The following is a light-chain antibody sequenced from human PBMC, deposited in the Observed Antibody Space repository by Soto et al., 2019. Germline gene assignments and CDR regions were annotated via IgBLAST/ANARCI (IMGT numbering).Light chain of an antibody. V-gene: IGKV3-15*01. J-gene: IGKJ5*01. CDR2: GAS. CDR1: QTINNN. Sequence: VMTQAPATLSVSPGERATLSCRASQTINNNVAWYQLKDGQVPRLVIYGASTRATDIPARFSGSGSGTEFTLTISSLQSEDSAEYHCQQRSNWPPSFGQGTRLEIK. CDR3: QQRSNWPPS.